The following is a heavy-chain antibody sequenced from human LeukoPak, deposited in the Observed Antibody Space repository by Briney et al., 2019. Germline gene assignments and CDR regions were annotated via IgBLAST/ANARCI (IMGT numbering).Heavy chain of an antibody. V-gene: IGHV4-34*01. CDR2: INHSGST. CDR1: GGSFSGYY. D-gene: IGHD3-10*01. Sequence: SETLSLTCAVYGGSFSGYYWSWIRQPPGKGLEWIGEINHSGSTNYNPSLKSRVTISVDTSKNQFSLKLSSVTAADTAVYYCARSELLWFGGVNSGFDYWGQGTQVTVSS. J-gene: IGHJ4*02. CDR3: ARSELLWFGGVNSGFDY.